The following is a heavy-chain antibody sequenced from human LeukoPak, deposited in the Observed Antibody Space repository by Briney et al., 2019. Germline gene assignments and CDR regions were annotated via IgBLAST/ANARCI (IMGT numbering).Heavy chain of an antibody. Sequence: ASVKVSCKASGYTFTSYDINWVRQATGQGLEWMGWMNPNSGNTGYAQKFQGRVTITRNTSISTAYMELSSLRSEDTAAYYCARSEGRWFGELLGYYYYMDVWGKGTTVTVSS. V-gene: IGHV1-8*03. CDR3: ARSEGRWFGELLGYYYYMDV. J-gene: IGHJ6*03. CDR2: MNPNSGNT. D-gene: IGHD3-10*01. CDR1: GYTFTSYD.